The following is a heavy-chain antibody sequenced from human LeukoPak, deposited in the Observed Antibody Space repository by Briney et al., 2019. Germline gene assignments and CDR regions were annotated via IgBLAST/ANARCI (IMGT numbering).Heavy chain of an antibody. CDR1: GFTFSSYA. Sequence: PGGSLRLSCAASGFTFSSYAMSWVRQAPGKGLEWVSAISGSGGSTYYADSVKGRFTISRDNSKNTLYLQMNNLRAEDTAVYYCANVKANPRPLDYWGQGTLVTVSS. CDR3: ANVKANPRPLDY. J-gene: IGHJ4*02. V-gene: IGHV3-23*01. CDR2: ISGSGGST.